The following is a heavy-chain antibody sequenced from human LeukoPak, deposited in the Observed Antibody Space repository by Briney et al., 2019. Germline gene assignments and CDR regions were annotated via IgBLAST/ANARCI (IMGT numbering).Heavy chain of an antibody. D-gene: IGHD3-3*01. CDR3: ARDDFWSGYSYPPLNY. CDR2: ISAYNGNT. CDR1: GYTFTSYG. J-gene: IGHJ4*02. Sequence: ASVKVSCKASGYTFTSYGISWVRQAPGQGLEWMGWISAYNGNTNYAQKLQGRVTMTTDTSTSTAYMELRSLRSDDTAVYYCARDDFWSGYSYPPLNYWGQGTLVTVSS. V-gene: IGHV1-18*01.